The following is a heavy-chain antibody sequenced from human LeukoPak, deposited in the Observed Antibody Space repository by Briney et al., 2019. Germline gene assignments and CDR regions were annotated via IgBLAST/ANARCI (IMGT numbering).Heavy chain of an antibody. J-gene: IGHJ6*03. V-gene: IGHV3-7*01. D-gene: IGHD3-3*01. Sequence: PGGSLRLSCAASGFPFDDYGMTWVRQAPGKGLEWVANIKQDGSEKYYVDSVKGRFTISRDNAKNSLYLQMNSLRVEDTAIYYCARGEGLYYDVLSGYQPYYYFYYMDVWGKGTTVTVSS. CDR3: ARGEGLYYDVLSGYQPYYYFYYMDV. CDR1: GFPFDDYG. CDR2: IKQDGSEK.